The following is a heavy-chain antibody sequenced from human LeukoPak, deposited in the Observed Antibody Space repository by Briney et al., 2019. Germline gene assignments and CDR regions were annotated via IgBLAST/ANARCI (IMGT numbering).Heavy chain of an antibody. J-gene: IGHJ4*02. Sequence: SQTLSLTRTVSGGSISSGSYYWSWIRQPAGKGLEWIGRIYTSGSTNYNPSLKSRVTISVDTSKNQFSLKLSSVTAADTAVYYCARDLGLLRFGEWGQGTLVTVSS. D-gene: IGHD3-10*01. CDR3: ARDLGLLRFGE. CDR2: IYTSGST. V-gene: IGHV4-61*02. CDR1: GGSISSGSYY.